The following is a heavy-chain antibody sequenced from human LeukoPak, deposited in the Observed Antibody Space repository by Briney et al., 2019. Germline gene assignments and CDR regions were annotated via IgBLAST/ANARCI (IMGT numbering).Heavy chain of an antibody. CDR1: GYTLTELS. J-gene: IGHJ4*02. V-gene: IGHV1-24*01. D-gene: IGHD5-18*01. CDR3: ATDRPPSEYSYGTLDY. Sequence: GASVKVSCKVSGYTLTELSMHWVRQAPGKGLEWMGGFDPEDGETICAQKFQGRVTMTEDTSTDTAYMELSSLRSEDTAVYYCATDRPPSEYSYGTLDYWGQGTLVTVSS. CDR2: FDPEDGET.